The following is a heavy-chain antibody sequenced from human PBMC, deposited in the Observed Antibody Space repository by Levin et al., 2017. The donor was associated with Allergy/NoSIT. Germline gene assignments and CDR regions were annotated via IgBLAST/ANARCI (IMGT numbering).Heavy chain of an antibody. Sequence: GGSLRLSCAASGFTFSSYAMHWIRQAPGKGLEWVAVISYDGSNKYYADSVKGRFTISRDNSKNTLYLQMNSLRAEDTAVYYCAREGQGLIRGHFDLWGRGTLVTVSS. CDR1: GFTFSSYA. V-gene: IGHV3-30*04. D-gene: IGHD6-19*01. CDR2: ISYDGSNK. J-gene: IGHJ2*01. CDR3: AREGQGLIRGHFDL.